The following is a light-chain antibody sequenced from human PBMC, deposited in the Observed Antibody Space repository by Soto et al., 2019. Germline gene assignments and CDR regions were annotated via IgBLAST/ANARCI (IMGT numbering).Light chain of an antibody. V-gene: IGKV3-20*01. CDR3: QQYGSSPMYT. Sequence: EIVLTQSPGTLSLSPGERATLSCRASQSVSSSYLAWYQQKPGQAPRLLIYGAASRATGIPDRFSGSGSGTDFTLTISRLEPEDFAVYYCQQYGSSPMYTFGQVTKLEIK. J-gene: IGKJ2*01. CDR2: GAA. CDR1: QSVSSSY.